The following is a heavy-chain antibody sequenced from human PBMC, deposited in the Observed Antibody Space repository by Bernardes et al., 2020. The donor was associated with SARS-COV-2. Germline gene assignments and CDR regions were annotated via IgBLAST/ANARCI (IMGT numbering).Heavy chain of an antibody. Sequence: GGSLRLSCAASGFAFSNYWMQWVRQASGKGLEWVSRIKTDGSTTNYADSVKGRFTISRDNAKNTLYLQMNSLRVEDTAVYYCVGRNYDSTGISDFWGQGTLVSVSS. CDR3: VGRNYDSTGISDF. J-gene: IGHJ4*02. CDR1: GFAFSNYW. V-gene: IGHV3-74*01. CDR2: IKTDGSTT. D-gene: IGHD3-22*01.